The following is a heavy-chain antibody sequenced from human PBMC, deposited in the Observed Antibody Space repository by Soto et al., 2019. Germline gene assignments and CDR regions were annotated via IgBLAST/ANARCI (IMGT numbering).Heavy chain of an antibody. J-gene: IGHJ4*02. CDR3: ARDSGYDGDFDY. CDR2: VYYSGGT. CDR1: GGSISSGGYY. Sequence: QVQLQETGPGLVKPSQTLSPTCTVSGGSISSGGYYWSWIRQHPGKGLEWIGYVYYSGGTYYNPSLRSRVTISVDTSKNQFSLKLSSVTAADTAVYYCARDSGYDGDFDYWGQGTLVTVSS. V-gene: IGHV4-31*03. D-gene: IGHD5-12*01.